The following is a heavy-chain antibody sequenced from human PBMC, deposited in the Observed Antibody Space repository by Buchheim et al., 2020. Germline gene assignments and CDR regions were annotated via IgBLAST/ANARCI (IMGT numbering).Heavy chain of an antibody. CDR3: ARVDTAMDYYYYYGMDV. D-gene: IGHD5-18*01. CDR1: GFTFSSYA. V-gene: IGHV3-30-3*01. J-gene: IGHJ6*02. CDR2: ISYDGSNK. Sequence: QVQLVESGGGVVQPGGSLRLSCAASGFTFSSYAMHWVRQAPGKGLEWVAVISYDGSNKYYADSVKGRFTISRDNSKNTLYLQMNSLRAEDTAVYYCARVDTAMDYYYYYGMDVWGQGTT.